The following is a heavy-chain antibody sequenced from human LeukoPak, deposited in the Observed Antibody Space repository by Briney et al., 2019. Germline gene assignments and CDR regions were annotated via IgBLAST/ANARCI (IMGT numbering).Heavy chain of an antibody. CDR3: VGRGLYGGTWLFEY. D-gene: IGHD2-8*01. CDR2: IYHDRTT. Sequence: PSETLSLTCTVSGDSITAPKWWSWVRQAPGEGLXWIGEIYHDRTTSFNPSLKSRLTISVDKSANQFFLNLNSVSATDTAVYYCVGRGLYGGTWLFEYWGQGALVTVSS. CDR1: GDSITAPKW. V-gene: IGHV4-4*02. J-gene: IGHJ4*02.